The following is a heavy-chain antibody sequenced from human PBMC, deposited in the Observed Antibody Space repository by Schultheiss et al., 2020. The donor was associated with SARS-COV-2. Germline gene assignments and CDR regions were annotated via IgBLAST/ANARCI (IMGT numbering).Heavy chain of an antibody. CDR1: GGSISSGGYY. CDR3: ARGPRKAAAGTRLGLDYGIDV. J-gene: IGHJ6*02. CDR2: IYYSGST. V-gene: IGHV4-31*03. D-gene: IGHD6-13*01. Sequence: SQTLSLTCTVSGGSISSGGYYWSWIRQHPGKGLEWIGYIYYSGSTYYNPSLKSRVTISVDTSKNQFSLKLSSVTAADTAVYYCARGPRKAAAGTRLGLDYGIDVWGLGAAVTV.